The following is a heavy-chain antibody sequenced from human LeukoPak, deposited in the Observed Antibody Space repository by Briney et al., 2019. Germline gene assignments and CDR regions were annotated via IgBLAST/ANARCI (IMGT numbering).Heavy chain of an antibody. CDR3: ASVRKSSSGWSWRFDY. CDR2: IKQDGSEK. J-gene: IGHJ4*02. CDR1: GFTFSNYW. Sequence: GGSLRLSCAASGFTFSNYWMTWVRQAPGKGLEWVASIKQDGSEKYYVDSVKGRFTISRDNAKDSLYLQMNSLRAEDTAVYYCASVRKSSSGWSWRFDYWGQGTLVSVSS. D-gene: IGHD6-25*01. V-gene: IGHV3-7*01.